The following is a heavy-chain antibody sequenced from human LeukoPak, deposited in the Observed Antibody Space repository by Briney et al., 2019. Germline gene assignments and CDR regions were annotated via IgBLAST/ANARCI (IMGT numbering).Heavy chain of an antibody. J-gene: IGHJ4*02. CDR3: TRPRYRGFDY. CDR1: GL. D-gene: IGHD3-16*02. Sequence: GGSLRLSCAASGLITWVRQAPGQGLAWVASIKEDGGRKYYVGSVRCRFTVSRDSTKNSLYLQMNSLRAEDTAVYYCTRPRYRGFDYWGQGIPVTVSS. V-gene: IGHV3-7*01. CDR2: IKEDGGRK.